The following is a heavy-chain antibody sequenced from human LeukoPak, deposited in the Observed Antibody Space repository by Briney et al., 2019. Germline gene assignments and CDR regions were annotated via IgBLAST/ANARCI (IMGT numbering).Heavy chain of an antibody. D-gene: IGHD3-10*01. V-gene: IGHV1-69*06. CDR3: ARDNDYGSGSHKYYDY. CDR2: IIPIFGTA. Sequence: SVKVSCKASYYSFSDYGITWVRQAPGQGLQWMGGIIPIFGTANYAQKFQGRVTITADKSTSTAYMELSSLRSEDTAVYYCARDNDYGSGSHKYYDYWGQGTLVTVSS. J-gene: IGHJ4*02. CDR1: YYSFSDYG.